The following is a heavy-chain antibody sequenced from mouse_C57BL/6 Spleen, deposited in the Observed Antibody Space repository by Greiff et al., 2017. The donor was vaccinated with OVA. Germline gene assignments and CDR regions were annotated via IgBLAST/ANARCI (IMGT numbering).Heavy chain of an antibody. D-gene: IGHD2-4*01. J-gene: IGHJ4*01. CDR2: LYPGSGST. V-gene: IGHV1-55*01. CDR1: GYTFTSYW. Sequence: QVQLQQPGAELVKPGASVKMSCKASGYTFTSYWITWVKQRPGQGLEWIGDLYPGSGSTNYNEKFKSKATLTVDTASSTAYMQLSSLTSEDSAVDYGAREITTAYYYAMDYWGQGTSVTVSS. CDR3: AREITTAYYYAMDY.